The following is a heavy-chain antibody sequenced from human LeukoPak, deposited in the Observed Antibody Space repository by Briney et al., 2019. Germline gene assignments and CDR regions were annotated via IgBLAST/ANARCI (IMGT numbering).Heavy chain of an antibody. CDR2: IIDSGGST. Sequence: GGSLRLSCSASGFPFSSYAMHCVRQAPGKGLEYVSAIIDSGGSTYYADSVKGRFTLSRDNSKNTLYLQMSSLRAEDTAVYFCVRGYSFGPYGMDVWGQGTTVTVSS. CDR3: VRGYSFGPYGMDV. D-gene: IGHD2-15*01. J-gene: IGHJ6*01. V-gene: IGHV3-64D*09. CDR1: GFPFSSYA.